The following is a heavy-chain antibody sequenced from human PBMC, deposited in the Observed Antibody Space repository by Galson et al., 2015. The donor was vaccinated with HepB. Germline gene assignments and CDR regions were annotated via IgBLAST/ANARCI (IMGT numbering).Heavy chain of an antibody. V-gene: IGHV1-69*02. Sequence: SVKVSCKASGGTFSSYTISWVRQAPGQGLEWMGRIIPILGIANYAQKFQGRVTITADKSTSTAYMELSSLRSEDTAVYYCARLGIVGATGFFDYWGQGTLVTVSS. CDR1: GGTFSSYT. D-gene: IGHD1-26*01. CDR2: IIPILGIA. CDR3: ARLGIVGATGFFDY. J-gene: IGHJ4*02.